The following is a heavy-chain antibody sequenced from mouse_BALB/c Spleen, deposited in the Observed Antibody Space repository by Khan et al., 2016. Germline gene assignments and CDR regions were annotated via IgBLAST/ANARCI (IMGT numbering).Heavy chain of an antibody. Sequence: VPLLQSGPDLVRSGPSVKLSCTASGFNITDYYMHWVKQRPAQGLEWIGWIDPENGDTEYAPKFQGKATMTADPSSNTAYLQLTCLTSEDTADYYCKAVRRRYYAMDYWGQGTSVTVSS. D-gene: IGHD2-14*01. J-gene: IGHJ4*01. CDR3: KAVRRRYYAMDY. V-gene: IGHV14-4*02. CDR1: GFNITDYY. CDR2: IDPENGDT.